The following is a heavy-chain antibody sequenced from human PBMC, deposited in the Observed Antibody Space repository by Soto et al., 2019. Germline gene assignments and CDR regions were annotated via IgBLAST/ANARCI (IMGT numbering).Heavy chain of an antibody. CDR3: QRGDAVRNDEKGNQARN. V-gene: IGHV3-74*01. Sequence: EVQLVESGGGLVQPGESLTLSCAASGFPFSSYWMHWVRQAPGKGLVWVSRIKSDGSGTYYADSVQDRFTISRDNARNSLYLQMNSWGAENTAGYSAQRGDAVRNDEKGNQARNWGKGPRVPVPP. J-gene: IGHJ4*02. CDR2: IKSDGSGT. CDR1: GFPFSSYW. D-gene: IGHD3-16*01.